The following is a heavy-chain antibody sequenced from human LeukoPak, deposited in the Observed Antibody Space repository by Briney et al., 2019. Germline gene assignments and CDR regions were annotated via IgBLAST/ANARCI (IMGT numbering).Heavy chain of an antibody. CDR3: ARRRYTYGGEFDY. V-gene: IGHV3-30*02. J-gene: IGHJ4*02. D-gene: IGHD5-18*01. CDR1: GFTFSSYG. Sequence: PGGSLRLSCAASGFTFSSYGMHWVRQAPGKGLEWVAFIRYDGSNKYYADSVKGRFTISRDNSKNTLYLQMNSLRVDDTAVYYCARRRYTYGGEFDYWGQGTLVTVSS. CDR2: IRYDGSNK.